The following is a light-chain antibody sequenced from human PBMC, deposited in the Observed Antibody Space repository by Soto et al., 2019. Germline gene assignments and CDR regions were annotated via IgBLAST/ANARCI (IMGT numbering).Light chain of an antibody. V-gene: IGLV2-14*01. CDR1: SSDVGGYNY. CDR2: DVS. J-gene: IGLJ1*01. Sequence: QSALTQPASVSGSPGQSITISCTGTSSDVGGYNYVSWYQQHPGKAPKLMINDVSNRPSGFSNRFSGSKSGNTASLTISGLQAEDEADYYCSSYTSSSTLGVFGTGTKVTVL. CDR3: SSYTSSSTLGV.